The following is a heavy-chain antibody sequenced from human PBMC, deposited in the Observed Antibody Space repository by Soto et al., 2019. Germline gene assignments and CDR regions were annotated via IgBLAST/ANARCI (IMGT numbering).Heavy chain of an antibody. Sequence: GGSLRLSCAASGFTFSDYYMNWIRQAPGKGLEWVSYITSSGRTTYYADSVKGRFTISRDNAKNSLYLQMNSLRAEDTAVYYCARGSSGWYGDLKYYFDYWGQGTLVTVSS. CDR3: ARGSSGWYGDLKYYFDY. D-gene: IGHD6-19*01. CDR1: GFTFSDYY. CDR2: ITSSGRTT. J-gene: IGHJ4*02. V-gene: IGHV3-11*01.